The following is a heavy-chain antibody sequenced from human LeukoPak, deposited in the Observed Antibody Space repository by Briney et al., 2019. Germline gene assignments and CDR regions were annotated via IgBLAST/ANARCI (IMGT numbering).Heavy chain of an antibody. D-gene: IGHD6-13*01. CDR2: ISTSGST. Sequence: SETLSLTCTVSGDSIRSYYWSWIRQPAGKGLEWIGRISTSGSTNYNPSLKSRVTMPVDTSKNQFSLKLSSVTAADTAVYYCAKSPGYSSSWYVGFDYWGQGTLVTVSS. J-gene: IGHJ4*02. CDR3: AKSPGYSSSWYVGFDY. CDR1: GDSIRSYY. V-gene: IGHV4-4*07.